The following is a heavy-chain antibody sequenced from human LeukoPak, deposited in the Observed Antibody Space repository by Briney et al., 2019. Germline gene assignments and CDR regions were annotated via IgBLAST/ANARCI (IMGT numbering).Heavy chain of an antibody. CDR2: IWYDGSNK. CDR3: ARGRAFFDY. J-gene: IGHJ4*02. V-gene: IGHV3-33*01. CDR1: GFTFSSYG. Sequence: GGSLRLSCAASGFTFSSYGMHWVRQAPGKGLEWVAVIWYDGSNKYYADSVKGRFNISRDNSKNTLYLQMNSLRAADTAVYYSARGRAFFDYWGQGTLVPVSS.